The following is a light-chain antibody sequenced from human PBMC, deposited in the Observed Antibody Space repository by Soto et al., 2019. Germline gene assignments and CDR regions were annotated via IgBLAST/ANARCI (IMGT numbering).Light chain of an antibody. J-gene: IGLJ2*01. Sequence: QSALTQPRSVSGSPGQSVTISCTGTSSNVGGYNFVSWYRQEPGKAPKLMVYDVSKRPSGVPDRFSGSKSGNTASLTISGLQAEDEGDYYCQSYDSSLSDSTVFGGGTKLTVL. CDR2: DVS. CDR3: QSYDSSLSDSTV. V-gene: IGLV2-11*01. CDR1: SSNVGGYNF.